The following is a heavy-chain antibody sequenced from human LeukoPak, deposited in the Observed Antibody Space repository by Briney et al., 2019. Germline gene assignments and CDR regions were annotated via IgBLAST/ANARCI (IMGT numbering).Heavy chain of an antibody. V-gene: IGHV5-51*01. CDR3: ARCSSWAPRSTFSGTYYFDY. D-gene: IGHD6-13*01. Sequence: GESLKISCKGSGYSFTSYWIGWVRQMPGKGLEWMGIIYPGDSDTRYSPSFQGQVTISADKSISTAYLQWSSLKASDTAMYYCARCSSWAPRSTFSGTYYFDYWGQGTLVTVSS. CDR1: GYSFTSYW. CDR2: IYPGDSDT. J-gene: IGHJ4*02.